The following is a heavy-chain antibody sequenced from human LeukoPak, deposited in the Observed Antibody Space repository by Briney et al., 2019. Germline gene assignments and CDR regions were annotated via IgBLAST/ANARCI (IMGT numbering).Heavy chain of an antibody. J-gene: IGHJ4*02. CDR2: IKQDGSEK. CDR1: GFTFSNYW. D-gene: IGHD1-26*01. V-gene: IGHV3-7*01. CDR3: GSEVGAPFGY. Sequence: GGSLRLSCAASGFTFSNYWMSWVRQAPGKGLEWVANIKQDGSEKYYVDSVKGRFTISRDNAKNSLYLQMNSLRAEDTAVYYCGSEVGAPFGYWGQGTLVTVSS.